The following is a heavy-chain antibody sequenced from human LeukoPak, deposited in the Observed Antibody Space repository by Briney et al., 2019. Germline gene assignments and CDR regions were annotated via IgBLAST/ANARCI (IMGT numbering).Heavy chain of an antibody. CDR1: GFNFRAYY. CDR3: ARVYHWYGDSRAPDY. J-gene: IGHJ4*02. V-gene: IGHV3-11*01. CDR2: ISSSGSTI. D-gene: IGHD4-17*01. Sequence: GWSLTLYWPASGFNFRAYYLHWIRPVTHHGQEWQSYISSSGSTIYYADSVKGRFTISRDNAKNSLYLQMNSLRAEDTAVYYCARVYHWYGDSRAPDYWGQGTLVTVSS.